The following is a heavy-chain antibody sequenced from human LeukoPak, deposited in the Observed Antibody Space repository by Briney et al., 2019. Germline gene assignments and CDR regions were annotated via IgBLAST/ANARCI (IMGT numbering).Heavy chain of an antibody. D-gene: IGHD3-10*01. CDR1: GFTFSSYA. V-gene: IGHV3-23*01. Sequence: PGGSLRLSCAASGFTFSSYAMSWVRQAPGLGLEWVSAVTPSGGTTYFADSVKGRFTLSRDNSKNTLYLQRNSLRAEDTAVYYCAKDGSGSQNYYYYYMDVWGKGTTVTVSS. J-gene: IGHJ6*03. CDR3: AKDGSGSQNYYYYYMDV. CDR2: VTPSGGTT.